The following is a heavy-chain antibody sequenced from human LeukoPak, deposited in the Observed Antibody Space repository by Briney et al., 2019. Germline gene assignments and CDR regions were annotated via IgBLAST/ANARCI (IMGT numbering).Heavy chain of an antibody. CDR3: AKDFLMITFGGVIVGGY. Sequence: GGSLRLSCAASGFTFSSYGMHWVRQAPGKGLEWVAFIRYDGSNKYYADSVKGRFTISRDNSKNTLYLQMNSLRAEDTAVYYCAKDFLMITFGGVIVGGYWGQGTLVTVSS. CDR1: GFTFSSYG. CDR2: IRYDGSNK. V-gene: IGHV3-30*02. J-gene: IGHJ4*02. D-gene: IGHD3-16*02.